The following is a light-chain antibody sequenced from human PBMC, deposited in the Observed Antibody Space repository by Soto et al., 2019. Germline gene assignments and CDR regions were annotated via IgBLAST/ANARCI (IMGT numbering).Light chain of an antibody. CDR3: QQYNNWPFT. J-gene: IGKJ2*01. CDR2: GAS. V-gene: IGKV3-15*01. Sequence: EIVLTQSPATLSLSPGERATLSCRASQNIGRYLAWYQQTPGQVPRLLIYGASTRATGIPARFSGSGSGTEFTLTISSLQSEDFAVYYCQQYNNWPFTFGQGTKLEIK. CDR1: QNIGRY.